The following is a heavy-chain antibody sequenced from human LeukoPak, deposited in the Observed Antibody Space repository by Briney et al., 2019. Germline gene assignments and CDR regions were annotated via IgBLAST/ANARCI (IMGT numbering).Heavy chain of an antibody. V-gene: IGHV1-18*01. CDR2: ISAYNGNT. J-gene: IGHJ4*02. D-gene: IGHD3-10*01. CDR3: ARDTDTGNYYGSGSYYSPPGY. CDR1: GYTFTSYG. Sequence: ASVKVSCKASGYTFTSYGISWVRQAPGQGLERMGWISAYNGNTNYAQKLQGRVTMTTDTSTSTAYMELRSLRSDDTAVYYCARDTDTGNYYGSGSYYSPPGYWGQGTLVTVSS.